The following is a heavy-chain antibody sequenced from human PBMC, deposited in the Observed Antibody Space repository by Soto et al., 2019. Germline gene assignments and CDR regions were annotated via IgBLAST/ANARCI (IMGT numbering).Heavy chain of an antibody. CDR3: ARLGYCTGTSCYTFDS. D-gene: IGHD2-2*02. J-gene: IGHJ4*02. CDR2: INPSDSYT. CDR1: GYSFTSYW. V-gene: IGHV5-10-1*01. Sequence: GESLNISCQGSGYSFTSYWIGWVRQRPGKGLEWMGRINPSDSYTTYSPSFQGHVTISTDKSFSTAYLQWSGLKASDTAMYYCARLGYCTGTSCYTFDSWGQGTLVTVSS.